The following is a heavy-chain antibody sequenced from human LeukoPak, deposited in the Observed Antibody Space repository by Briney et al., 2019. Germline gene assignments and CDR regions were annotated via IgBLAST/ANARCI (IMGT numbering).Heavy chain of an antibody. D-gene: IGHD7-27*01. V-gene: IGHV4-39*01. CDR1: GGSISTGDYY. J-gene: IGHJ4*02. CDR3: ARQLGRGLWTFDF. Sequence: SETLSLTCTGSGGSISTGDYYWGWIRQSPGKGLEWIGSIRYSGTTYYNPSLKSRVTLSVDTSKNQFSLKLSSVTPAADTTVYYCARQLGRGLWTFDFWGQGTLVTVSS. CDR2: IRYSGTT.